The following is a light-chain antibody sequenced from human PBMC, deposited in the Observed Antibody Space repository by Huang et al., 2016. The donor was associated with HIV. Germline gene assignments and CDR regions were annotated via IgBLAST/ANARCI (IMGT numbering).Light chain of an antibody. J-gene: IGKJ4*01. CDR2: DTT. CDR3: QQYDNWPPGLT. CDR1: QNVRSN. Sequence: EIVMTQSPATLSVSPGGGATLSCRASQNVRSNLAWYQQTPGQAPRLLIYDTTTRASGVPARFSGSGSGTEFTLTISGLQSEGFAVYYCQQYDNWPPGLTFGGGTKVEI. V-gene: IGKV3D-15*01.